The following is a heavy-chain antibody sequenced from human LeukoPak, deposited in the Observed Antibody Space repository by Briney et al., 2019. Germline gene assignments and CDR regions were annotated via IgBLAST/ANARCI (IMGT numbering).Heavy chain of an antibody. Sequence: ASVKVSCKASGYTFTGYYMHWVRQAPGQGLEWMGWINPNSGGTNYAQKFQGRVTMTRDTSISTAYMELRSLRSDDTAVYYCARVYYGSGSYYNGGLWFDYWGQGTLVTVSS. D-gene: IGHD3-10*01. CDR1: GYTFTGYY. CDR3: ARVYYGSGSYYNGGLWFDY. J-gene: IGHJ4*02. CDR2: INPNSGGT. V-gene: IGHV1-2*02.